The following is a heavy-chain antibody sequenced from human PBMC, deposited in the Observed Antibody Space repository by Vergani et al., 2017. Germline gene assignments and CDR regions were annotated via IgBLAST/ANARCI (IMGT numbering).Heavy chain of an antibody. CDR1: GFTVSSNY. V-gene: IGHV3-7*03. CDR2: IKQDGSEK. Sequence: EVQLVESGGGLIQPGGSLRLSCAASGFTVSSNYMSWVRQAPGKGLEWVANIKQDGSEKYYVDSVKGRFTISRDNAKNSLYLQMNSLRAEDTALYHCARVVGNGDYVRAFDIWGQGTMVTVSS. CDR3: ARVVGNGDYVRAFDI. J-gene: IGHJ3*02. D-gene: IGHD4-17*01.